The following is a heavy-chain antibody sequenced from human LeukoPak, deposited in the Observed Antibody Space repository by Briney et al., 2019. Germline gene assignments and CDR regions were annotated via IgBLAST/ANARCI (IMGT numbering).Heavy chain of an antibody. D-gene: IGHD1-1*01. J-gene: IGHJ4*02. CDR2: IYYSGDD. V-gene: IGHV4-39*07. CDR3: ARDSGLERQDNYFDY. CDR1: GGSISSHY. Sequence: PSETLSLTCTVSGGSISSHYWGWIRQPPGKGLEWIASIYYSGDDYYNPSLKSRVTISVDTSKNQFSLKLSSVTAADTAVYYCARDSGLERQDNYFDYWGQGTLVTVSS.